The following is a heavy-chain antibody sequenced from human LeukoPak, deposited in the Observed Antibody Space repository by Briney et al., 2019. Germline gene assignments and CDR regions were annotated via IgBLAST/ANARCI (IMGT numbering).Heavy chain of an antibody. CDR3: AREGYYYDSSGYRSLYYYGMDV. CDR2: TRNKANSYTT. V-gene: IGHV3-72*01. J-gene: IGHJ6*02. D-gene: IGHD3-22*01. CDR1: GFTFSDHY. Sequence: GGSLRLSCAASGFTFSDHYMDWVRQAPGKGLEWVGRTRNKANSYTTEYAASVKGRFTISRDDSKNSLYLQMNSLKTEDTAVYYCAREGYYYDSSGYRSLYYYGMDVWGQGTTVTVSS.